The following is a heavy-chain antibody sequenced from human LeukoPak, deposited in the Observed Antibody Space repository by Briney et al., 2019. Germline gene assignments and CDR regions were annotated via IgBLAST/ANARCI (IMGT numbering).Heavy chain of an antibody. CDR1: GFTFSSYS. Sequence: PGGSLRLSWAASGFTFSSYSMDWVRQAPGKGLEWVSSISSSSSYIYYADSVKGRFTISRDNAKNSLYLQMNSLGAEDTAVYYCARDRGYSYGFRDYYFDYWGQGTLVTVSS. CDR3: ARDRGYSYGFRDYYFDY. J-gene: IGHJ4*02. D-gene: IGHD5-18*01. CDR2: ISSSSSYI. V-gene: IGHV3-21*01.